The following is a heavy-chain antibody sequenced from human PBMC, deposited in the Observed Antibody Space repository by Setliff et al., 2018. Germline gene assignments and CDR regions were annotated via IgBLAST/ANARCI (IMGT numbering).Heavy chain of an antibody. D-gene: IGHD2-21*01. CDR1: GYSFTLYA. V-gene: IGHV1-3*03. Sequence: ASVKVSCKASGYSFTLYAMHWMRQAPGQRLEWMGWMNIDNGKTEYSQEFQDRVTFTRDTYAETAYMELRSLTSDDMAVYYCARGYCDGIGCPAPLYYFDSWGQGTLVTVSS. CDR3: ARGYCDGIGCPAPLYYFDS. J-gene: IGHJ4*02. CDR2: MNIDNGKT.